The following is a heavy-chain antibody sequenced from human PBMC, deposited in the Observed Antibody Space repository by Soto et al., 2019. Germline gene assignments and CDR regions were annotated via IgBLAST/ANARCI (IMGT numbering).Heavy chain of an antibody. Sequence: GASVKVSCKASGYTFTSYGISWVRQAPGXGLEWMGWISAYNGNTNYAQKLQGRVTMTTDTSTSTAYMELRSLRSDDTAVYYCARDKAVTTNYYSSSGIDVWGQGTTDTVSS. CDR1: GYTFTSYG. CDR2: ISAYNGNT. V-gene: IGHV1-18*01. J-gene: IGHJ6*01. D-gene: IGHD4-17*01. CDR3: ARDKAVTTNYYSSSGIDV.